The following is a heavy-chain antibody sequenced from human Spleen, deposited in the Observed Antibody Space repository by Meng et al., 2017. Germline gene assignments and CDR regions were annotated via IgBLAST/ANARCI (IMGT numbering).Heavy chain of an antibody. CDR2: ISASTGST. Sequence: GESLKISCAASGFTFSSYSMNWVRQAPGKGLEWVSRISASTGSTYYADSVKGRFTISRDNSKNTLYLQMNSLRAEDTAVYYCARDHDYYDSSGYYIFDYWGQGTLVTVSS. V-gene: IGHV3-23*01. D-gene: IGHD3-22*01. CDR3: ARDHDYYDSSGYYIFDY. J-gene: IGHJ4*02. CDR1: GFTFSSYS.